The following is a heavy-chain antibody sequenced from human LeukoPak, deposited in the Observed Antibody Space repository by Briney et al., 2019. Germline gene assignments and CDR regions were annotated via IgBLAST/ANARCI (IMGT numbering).Heavy chain of an antibody. Sequence: PSETLSLTCAVYGGSFSGYYWSWIRQPPGKGLEWIGEINHSGSTNYNPSLKSRVTISVDTSKNQFSLKLSSVTAADTAVYYCASGSRYCSSTSCYSFGYWGQGTLVTVSS. D-gene: IGHD2-2*01. J-gene: IGHJ4*02. CDR1: GGSFSGYY. CDR3: ASGSRYCSSTSCYSFGY. CDR2: INHSGST. V-gene: IGHV4-34*01.